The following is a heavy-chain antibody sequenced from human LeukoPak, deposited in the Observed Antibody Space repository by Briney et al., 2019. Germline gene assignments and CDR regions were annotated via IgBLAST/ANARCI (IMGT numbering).Heavy chain of an antibody. D-gene: IGHD6-19*01. CDR2: IYYSGSS. CDR1: GGSISSYY. V-gene: IGHV4-59*01. Sequence: SETLSLTCTVSGGSISSYYWSWIRQPPGKGLEWIGYIYYSGSSNYNPSLKGRVALTVDTSKNQFSRKLSSVTAADTAVYYCARAHVQWVVPRWFVPWGQGTLVTVSS. J-gene: IGHJ5*02. CDR3: ARAHVQWVVPRWFVP.